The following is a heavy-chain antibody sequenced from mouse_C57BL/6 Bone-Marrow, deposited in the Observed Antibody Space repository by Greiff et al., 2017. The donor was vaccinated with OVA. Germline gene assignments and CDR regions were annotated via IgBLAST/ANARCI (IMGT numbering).Heavy chain of an antibody. V-gene: IGHV1-39*01. D-gene: IGHD2-3*01. J-gene: IGHJ2*01. CDR1: GYSFTDYN. CDR3: AIRWLSYDFDD. Sequence: VQLQQSGPELVKPGASVKISCKASGYSFTDYNMNWVKQSNGKSLEWIGVINPNYGTTSYNQKFKGKATLPVDQSSSTAYMQLNSLTSEDAAVDYGAIRWLSYDFDDWGKGTTLTVSS. CDR2: INPNYGTT.